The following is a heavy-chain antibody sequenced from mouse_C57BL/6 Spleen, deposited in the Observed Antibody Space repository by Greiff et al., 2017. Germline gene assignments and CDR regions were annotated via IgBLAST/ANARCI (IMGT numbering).Heavy chain of an antibody. CDR1: GFNIKDDY. CDR2: IDPENGDT. V-gene: IGHV14-4*01. CDR3: SLITTVVDWYFDV. J-gene: IGHJ1*03. D-gene: IGHD1-1*01. Sequence: EVQLQQSGAELVRPGASVKLSCTASGFNIKDDYMHWVKQRPEQGLEWIGWIDPENGDTEYASKFQGKATITADTSSNTAYLQLSSLTSEDTAVYYCSLITTVVDWYFDVWGTGTTVTVSS.